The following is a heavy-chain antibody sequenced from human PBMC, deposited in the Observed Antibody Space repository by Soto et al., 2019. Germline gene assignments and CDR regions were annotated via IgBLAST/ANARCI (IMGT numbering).Heavy chain of an antibody. CDR1: GGSFSGYY. CDR2: INHSGST. D-gene: IGHD6-19*01. Sequence: SSETLSLTCAVYGGSFSGYYWSWIRQPPGKGLEWIGEINHSGSTNYNPSLKSRVTISVDTSKNQFSLKLSSVTAADTAVYYCASGQSSGPIHYWGQGTLVTVSS. J-gene: IGHJ4*02. CDR3: ASGQSSGPIHY. V-gene: IGHV4-34*01.